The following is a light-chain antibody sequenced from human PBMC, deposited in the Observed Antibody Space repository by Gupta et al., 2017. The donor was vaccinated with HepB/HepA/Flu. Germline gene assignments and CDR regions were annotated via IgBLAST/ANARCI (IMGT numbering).Light chain of an antibody. V-gene: IGLV2-14*01. CDR3: SSYTSSISWV. CDR2: DVS. CDR1: SSDVGGYNY. Sequence: QSALTQPASVSGSPGQSITISCTGTSSDVGGYNYFSWYQQHPGKAPKLMIYDVSNRPSGVSNRFSGSKSGNTASLTISGLQAEDEADYYCSSYTSSISWVFGGGTKLTVL. J-gene: IGLJ3*02.